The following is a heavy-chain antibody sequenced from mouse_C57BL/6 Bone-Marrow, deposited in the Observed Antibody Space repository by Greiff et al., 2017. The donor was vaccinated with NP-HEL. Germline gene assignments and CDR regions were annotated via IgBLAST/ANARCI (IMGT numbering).Heavy chain of an antibody. D-gene: IGHD1-1*01. CDR2: ISNGGGST. CDR3: ARTLYYGSSYGYFDV. CDR1: GFTFSDYY. V-gene: IGHV5-12*01. Sequence: EVKLVESGGGLVQPGGSLKLSCAASGFTFSDYYMYWVRQTPEKRLEWVAYISNGGGSTYYPDTVKGRFTISRDTAKNTLYLQMSGLKSEDTAMYYCARTLYYGSSYGYFDVWGTGTTVTVSS. J-gene: IGHJ1*03.